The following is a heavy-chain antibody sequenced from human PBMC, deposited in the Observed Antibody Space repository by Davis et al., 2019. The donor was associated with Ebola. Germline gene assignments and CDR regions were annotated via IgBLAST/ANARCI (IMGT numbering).Heavy chain of an antibody. V-gene: IGHV3-30*04. Sequence: GESLKISCAASGFTFSSYAMHWVRQAPGKGLEWVAVISYDGSNIYYADSVKGRFTISRDNSNSILYLQMNSLRSDDTAVYYCVRDGDPWGQGTLVTVSS. CDR1: GFTFSSYA. CDR3: VRDGDP. J-gene: IGHJ5*02. CDR2: ISYDGSNI.